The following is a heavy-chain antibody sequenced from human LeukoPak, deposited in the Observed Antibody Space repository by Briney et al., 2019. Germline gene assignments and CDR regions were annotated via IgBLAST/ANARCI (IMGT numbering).Heavy chain of an antibody. D-gene: IGHD3/OR15-3a*01. CDR2: MSDSGGNT. CDR3: AKRGVVIRVILVGFHKEAYYFES. V-gene: IGHV3-23*01. J-gene: IGHJ4*02. Sequence: PGGSLRLSCAVSGITLSNYGMSWVRQAPGKGLEGVAGMSDSGGNTKYADSVKGRFTISRDNPKNTLYLQMNSLRAEDTAVYFCAKRGVVIRVILVGFHKEAYYFESWGQGALVTVSS. CDR1: GITLSNYG.